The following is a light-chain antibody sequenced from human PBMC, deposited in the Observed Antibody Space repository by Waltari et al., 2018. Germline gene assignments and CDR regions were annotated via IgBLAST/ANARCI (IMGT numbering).Light chain of an antibody. CDR2: DVS. V-gene: IGLV2-14*01. CDR1: SNDVGGYNS. J-gene: IGLJ2*01. CDR3: SSQSSNNVVL. Sequence: QSVLTQPASVSGSPGQSVTIFCTGTSNDVGGYNSVSWYQEHPGQAPRVIIYDVSDRPSGVSNCFSGSKSGNTASLTISGLQAEYEADYYCSSQSSNNVVLFGGGTKLTVL.